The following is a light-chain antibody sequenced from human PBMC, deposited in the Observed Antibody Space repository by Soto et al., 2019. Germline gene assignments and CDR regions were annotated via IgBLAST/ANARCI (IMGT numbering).Light chain of an antibody. CDR1: QSVSTY. CDR3: QQYNNWPQT. Sequence: EIVLTQSPATLSLSPGERATLSCRASQSVSTYLAWYQQKPGQAPRLLIYEASNRATGIPARFSGSGSGTDFTLTISGLQSEDFAVYYCQQYNNWPQTFGQGTKVDI. J-gene: IGKJ1*01. V-gene: IGKV3-11*01. CDR2: EAS.